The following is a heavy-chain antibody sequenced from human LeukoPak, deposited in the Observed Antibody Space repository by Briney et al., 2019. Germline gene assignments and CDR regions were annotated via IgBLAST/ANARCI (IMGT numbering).Heavy chain of an antibody. D-gene: IGHD5-18*01. V-gene: IGHV3-21*01. CDR2: IGAGDKYT. CDR3: ARERDGGYSYGSHFDY. CDR1: GFTLRNYA. J-gene: IGHJ4*02. Sequence: GGSLRLSCAASGFTLRNYAMSWVRQAPGKGLEWVSSIGAGDKYTYHIDSVKGRFTISRDNAKNSLYLQMNSLRAEDTAVYYCARERDGGYSYGSHFDYWGQGTLVTVSS.